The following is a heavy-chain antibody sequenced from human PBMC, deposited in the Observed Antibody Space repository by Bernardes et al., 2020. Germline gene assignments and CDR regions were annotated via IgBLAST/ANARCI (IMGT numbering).Heavy chain of an antibody. CDR3: ARGLNWFDP. D-gene: IGHD3-16*01. J-gene: IGHJ5*02. V-gene: IGHV4-39*01. CDR1: GGSISSSSYY. CDR2: IYYSGST. Sequence: SETLSLTCTVSGGSISSSSYYWGWIRQPPGKGLEWIGSIYYSGSTYYNPSLKSRVTISVDTSKNQFSLKLSSVTAADTAVYYCARGLNWFDPWGQGTLVTVSS.